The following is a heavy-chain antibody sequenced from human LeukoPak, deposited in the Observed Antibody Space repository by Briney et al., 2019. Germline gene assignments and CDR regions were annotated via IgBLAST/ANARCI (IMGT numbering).Heavy chain of an antibody. D-gene: IGHD4-17*01. J-gene: IGHJ4*02. V-gene: IGHV5-51*01. CDR1: GYTFTSYW. CDR2: IYPGDSDT. CDR3: ARTPVTTYDY. Sequence: VESLKISCKGSGYTFTSYWIAWVRQMPGKGLEWMGIIYPGDSDTRYSPSFQGQVTISADKSINTAYLQWSSLKTSDTAIYYCARTPVTTYDYWGQGTLVTVSS.